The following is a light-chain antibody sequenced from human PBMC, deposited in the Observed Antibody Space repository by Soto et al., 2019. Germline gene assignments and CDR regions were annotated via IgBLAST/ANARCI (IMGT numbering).Light chain of an antibody. CDR1: SSDIGADNY. CDR2: DVS. CDR3: SSYSSTITRV. V-gene: IGLV2-14*03. J-gene: IGLJ1*01. Sequence: QSALTQPDSLSVSPGQSITISCIGTSSDIGADNYASWYQQHPGKAPKLIIYDVSNRPSGVSNRFSGSKSGYTASLTISGLHAEDEADYYCSSYSSTITRVFGTGTKVTVL.